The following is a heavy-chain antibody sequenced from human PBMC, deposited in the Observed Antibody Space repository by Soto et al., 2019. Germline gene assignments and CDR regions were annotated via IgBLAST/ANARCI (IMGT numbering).Heavy chain of an antibody. CDR1: GYSFTSYW. CDR2: IYPGDSDT. D-gene: IGHD3-22*01. V-gene: IGHV5-51*01. CDR3: ARHLGDSSGYYYYYYGMDV. Sequence: GESLKISCKGSGYSFTSYWIGWVRQMPGKGLEGMGIIYPGDSDTRYSPSFQGQVTISTDKSISTAYLQWSSLKASDTAMYYCARHLGDSSGYYYYYYGMDVWGQGTTVTVSS. J-gene: IGHJ6*02.